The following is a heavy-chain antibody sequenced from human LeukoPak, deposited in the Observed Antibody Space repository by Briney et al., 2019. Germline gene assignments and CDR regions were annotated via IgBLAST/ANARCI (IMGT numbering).Heavy chain of an antibody. CDR1: GFTFSTYE. D-gene: IGHD3-3*01. CDR3: ARVGYYPIGGGYYYYYYMDV. CDR2: ISSSGSTI. J-gene: IGHJ6*03. Sequence: GGTLRLSCAASGFTFSTYEMNWVRQAPGKGLEWVSYISSSGSTISYADSVKGRFTISRDNAKNSLYLQMNSLRAEDTAVYYCARVGYYPIGGGYYYYYYMDVWGKGTTVTISS. V-gene: IGHV3-48*03.